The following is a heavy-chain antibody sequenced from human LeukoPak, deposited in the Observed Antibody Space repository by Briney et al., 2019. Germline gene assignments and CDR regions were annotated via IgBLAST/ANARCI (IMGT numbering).Heavy chain of an antibody. J-gene: IGHJ4*02. V-gene: IGHV4-34*01. D-gene: IGHD4-11*01. CDR2: INHSGST. Sequence: SETLSLTSAVYGGSFSGYYWSWIRQPPGKGLEWIGEINHSGSTNYNPSLKSRVTISVDTSKNQFSLKLSSVTAADTAVYYCARSVTRRHDYSLSWGQGTLVTVSS. CDR3: ARSVTRRHDYSLS. CDR1: GGSFSGYY.